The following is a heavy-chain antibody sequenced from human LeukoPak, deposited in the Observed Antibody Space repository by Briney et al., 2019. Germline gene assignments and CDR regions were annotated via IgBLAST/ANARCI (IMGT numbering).Heavy chain of an antibody. J-gene: IGHJ4*02. CDR1: GFTFSSYA. V-gene: IGHV3-23*01. Sequence: GGSLRLSCAASGFTFSSYAMSWVRQAPGKGLEWVSAISGSGGSTYYADSVKGRFTISRDNSKNTLYLQMNGLRAEDTAVYYCAKDLYLYYEVGNYWGQGTLVTVSS. CDR3: AKDLYLYYEVGNY. D-gene: IGHD3-22*01. CDR2: ISGSGGST.